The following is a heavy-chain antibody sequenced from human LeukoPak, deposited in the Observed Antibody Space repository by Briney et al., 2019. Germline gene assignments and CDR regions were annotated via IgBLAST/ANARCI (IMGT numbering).Heavy chain of an antibody. CDR2: IYSGDGT. V-gene: IGHV3-53*01. CDR1: GFTVRSNY. CDR3: ACLLRDY. Sequence: PGGSLRLSCAASGFTVRSNYMIWVRQAPGKGLEWVSVIYSGDGTYYADSVKGRFTISRDNSKNTLYLQMNNLRVEDTAVHYCACLLRDYWGQGTLVTVSS. D-gene: IGHD1-26*01. J-gene: IGHJ4*02.